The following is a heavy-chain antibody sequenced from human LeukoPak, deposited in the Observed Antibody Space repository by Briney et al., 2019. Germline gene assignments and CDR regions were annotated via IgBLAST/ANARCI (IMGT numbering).Heavy chain of an antibody. CDR3: ARHFYDTSTCYSSFDF. CDR2: IYPGGSDR. J-gene: IGHJ4*02. CDR1: GYSFTSYW. Sequence: PGESLKISCKGSGYSFTSYWIGWVRQMPGKGLEWVAFIYPGGSDRRYSPPFQGQVTVSADKSINTVYLQWGSLKASDTAMYYCARHFYDTSTCYSSFDFWGQGTLVTVSS. D-gene: IGHD2/OR15-2a*01. V-gene: IGHV5-51*01.